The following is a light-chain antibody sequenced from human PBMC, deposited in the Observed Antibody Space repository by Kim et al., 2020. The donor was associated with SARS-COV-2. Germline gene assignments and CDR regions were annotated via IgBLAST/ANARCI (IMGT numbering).Light chain of an antibody. J-gene: IGLJ3*02. CDR3: NSLDSTDNHL. CDR1: SLRRYY. Sequence: SSELTQDPAVSAALGQIIRITCQGDSLRRYYATLSQKKPGQAPIIVTYGKNNPPSGTPDRISGSSSGNTAPLTITGPQSGAEADNHSNSLDSTDNHLFGG. V-gene: IGLV3-19*01. CDR2: GKN.